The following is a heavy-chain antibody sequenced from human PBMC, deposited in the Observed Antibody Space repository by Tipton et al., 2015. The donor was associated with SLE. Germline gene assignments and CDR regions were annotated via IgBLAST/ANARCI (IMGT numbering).Heavy chain of an antibody. Sequence: QLVQSGPEVKKPGASVRVSCKASGYSFTDYYIHWVRQAPGQGLEWMGWIDPNSGGTNYAQKFQGRVSMTRDTSITTAYMDLSRLTTADTAVYNCARASAFWSGCSPSFDCGGQRTLVTVSS. V-gene: IGHV1-2*02. J-gene: IGHJ4*02. CDR3: ARASAFWSGCSPSFDC. CDR2: IDPNSGGT. CDR1: GYSFTDYY. D-gene: IGHD3-3*01.